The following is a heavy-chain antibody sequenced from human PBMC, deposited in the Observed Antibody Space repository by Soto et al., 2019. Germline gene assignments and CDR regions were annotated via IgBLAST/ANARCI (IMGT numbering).Heavy chain of an antibody. CDR1: GYTFTRHD. Sequence: QVQLVPSWGGGKKPGAFMNVSCKASGYTFTRHDINWVRQAPGQGLEWMGWVNPYSGNPGYAEKVQGRVTLTRNTSISTAYMELSSMRSEDTAVYYCARGRGNNWNGGNMDAWGKGTTVTVSS. D-gene: IGHD1-1*01. CDR2: VNPYSGNP. J-gene: IGHJ6*03. CDR3: ARGRGNNWNGGNMDA. V-gene: IGHV1-8*01.